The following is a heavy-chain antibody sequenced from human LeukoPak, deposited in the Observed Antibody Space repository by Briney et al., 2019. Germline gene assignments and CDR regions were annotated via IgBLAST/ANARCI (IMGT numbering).Heavy chain of an antibody. J-gene: IGHJ4*02. D-gene: IGHD3-16*01. Sequence: PSETLSLTCTASGGSISRYYWSWIRQPAVKGLEWIGRIYTSGSTNYNPSLKSRVTMSVDTSKNQFSLKLSSVTAAGTAVYYCARDDPTLGFDYWGQGTLVTVSS. CDR1: GGSISRYY. V-gene: IGHV4-4*07. CDR2: IYTSGST. CDR3: ARDDPTLGFDY.